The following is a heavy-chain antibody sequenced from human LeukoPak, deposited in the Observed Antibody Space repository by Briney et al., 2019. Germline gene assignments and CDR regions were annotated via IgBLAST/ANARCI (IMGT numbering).Heavy chain of an antibody. Sequence: SETLSLTCEVSGDSLSSGGYSWSWIRQPPWKGLEWIGYIRYSGSTYYNPSLKSRLTMSVEASKTQFSLRLSSVTAADTAVYYCARGSSYSNSWDIDYWGQGTLVTVSS. CDR1: GDSLSSGGYS. CDR3: ARGSSYSNSWDIDY. J-gene: IGHJ4*02. V-gene: IGHV4-30-4*07. CDR2: IRYSGST. D-gene: IGHD6-13*01.